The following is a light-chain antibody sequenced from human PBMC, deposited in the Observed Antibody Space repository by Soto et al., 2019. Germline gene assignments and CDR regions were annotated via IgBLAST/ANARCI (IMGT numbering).Light chain of an antibody. Sequence: DIQMTQSPSTLSGSVGDRFTITCRASQSISRWLAWYQEKPGKAPKVLIYDASNLERGVPSRFSGSGSGTEFTLTISGLQADDFATYYCQQYSSHRTFGQGTKVDI. CDR3: QQYSSHRT. V-gene: IGKV1-5*01. J-gene: IGKJ1*01. CDR2: DAS. CDR1: QSISRW.